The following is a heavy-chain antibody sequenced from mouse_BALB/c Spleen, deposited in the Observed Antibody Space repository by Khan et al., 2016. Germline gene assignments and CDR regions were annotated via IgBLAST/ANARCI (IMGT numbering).Heavy chain of an antibody. V-gene: IGHV1-7*01. CDR3: GRGDS. Sequence: QVQLQQSGTELAKPGASVKMSCKASGYTFTSYWMHWVKQRPGQGLEWIGYINPHTGYTDYNQKFKDKATLTADKSSSTAYMQLSSWTSEYSAVYYCGRGDSWGQGTTLTVSS. CDR2: INPHTGYT. CDR1: GYTFTSYW. J-gene: IGHJ2*01.